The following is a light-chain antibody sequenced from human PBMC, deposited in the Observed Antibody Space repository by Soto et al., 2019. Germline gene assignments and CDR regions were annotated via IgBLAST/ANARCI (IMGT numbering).Light chain of an antibody. CDR1: QSVSSY. CDR2: DAS. J-gene: IGKJ3*01. Sequence: EIVLTQSPATLSLSPGERATLSCRASQSVSSYLAWYQQKPGQAPRLLIYDASNRDTGIPARFSGSGSGTDFTITISSQEPEDFAVYYCQQRSNWPPGFTVGPGTKVDIK. CDR3: QQRSNWPPGFT. V-gene: IGKV3-11*01.